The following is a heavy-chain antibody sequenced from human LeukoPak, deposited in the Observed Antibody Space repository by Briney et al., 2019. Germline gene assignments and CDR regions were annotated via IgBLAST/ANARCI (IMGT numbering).Heavy chain of an antibody. CDR2: ISYDGSNQ. Sequence: GGSLRLSCAASGFTFSNYGMHWVRQAPGKGLEWVAIISYDGSNQYYTDSVKGRFTISRDNSKNTLYLQINSLRAEDTAVYFCAKDRSGLNWYFDLWGRGTLVTVSS. CDR1: GFTFSNYG. CDR3: AKDRSGLNWYFDL. D-gene: IGHD6-19*01. V-gene: IGHV3-30*18. J-gene: IGHJ2*01.